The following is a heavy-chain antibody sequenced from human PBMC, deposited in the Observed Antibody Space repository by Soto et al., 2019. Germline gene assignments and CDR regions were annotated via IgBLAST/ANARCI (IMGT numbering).Heavy chain of an antibody. V-gene: IGHV4-39*02. CDR3: ARRLARGLIGWFDT. D-gene: IGHD3-10*01. J-gene: IGHJ5*02. CDR1: GGSISSGTYY. CDR2: LYYTGRT. Sequence: SETLSLTCTVSGGSISSGTYYWGWIRQPPGKGLEWIGSLYYTGRTYYSPSLKSRVTISVDTSKNHFSLNLTSVTAADTAVYYCARRLARGLIGWFDTWGQGTLVTVSS.